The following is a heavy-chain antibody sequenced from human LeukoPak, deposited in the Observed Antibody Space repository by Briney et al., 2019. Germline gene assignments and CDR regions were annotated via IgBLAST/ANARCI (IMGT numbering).Heavy chain of an antibody. J-gene: IGHJ4*02. CDR1: GGSISTYY. Sequence: SESLSLTCNVSGGSISTYYWSWIRQPPGKGLEWIGYISDGGVTSYNPSLKGRVTISVDSPKNRFSLRLTSLTAVDTALYYCARHGGTLDYFDYWGPGSLVTVSS. CDR3: ARHGGTLDYFDY. CDR2: ISDGGVT. V-gene: IGHV4-59*08. D-gene: IGHD1-26*01.